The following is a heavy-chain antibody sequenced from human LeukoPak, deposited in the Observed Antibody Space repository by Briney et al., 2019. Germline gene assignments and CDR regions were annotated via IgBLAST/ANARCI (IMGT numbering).Heavy chain of an antibody. Sequence: SQTLSLTCAISGDSVSSNSAAWNWIRQSPSRGLEWLGRTYYRSKWYNDYAVSVKSRITINPDTSKNQFSLKLSSVTAADTAVYYCARARATNYYYYYMDVWGKGTTVTVSS. V-gene: IGHV6-1*01. CDR2: TYYRSKWYN. J-gene: IGHJ6*03. CDR1: GDSVSSNSAA. CDR3: ARARATNYYYYYMDV. D-gene: IGHD4-11*01.